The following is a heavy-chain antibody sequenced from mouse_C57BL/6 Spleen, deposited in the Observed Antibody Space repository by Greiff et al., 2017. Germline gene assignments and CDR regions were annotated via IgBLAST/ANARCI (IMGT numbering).Heavy chain of an antibody. Sequence: QVQLKQPGAELVKPGASVKMSCKASGYTFTSYWITWVKQRPGQGLEWIGDIYPGSGSTTYNEKFKSKATLTVATSSSTAYMQLSSLTSVTSAVYYCAEGAALATGAMDYWGQGTSVTVSS. J-gene: IGHJ4*01. V-gene: IGHV1-55*01. D-gene: IGHD3-1*01. CDR1: GYTFTSYW. CDR2: IYPGSGST. CDR3: AEGAALATGAMDY.